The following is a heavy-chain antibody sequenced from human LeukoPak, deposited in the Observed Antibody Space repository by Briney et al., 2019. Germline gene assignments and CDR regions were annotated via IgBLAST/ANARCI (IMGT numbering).Heavy chain of an antibody. CDR2: IFYSGNT. CDR3: ARPAYGYSYGYFHY. CDR1: GGSISMSNYY. D-gene: IGHD5-18*01. J-gene: IGHJ4*01. V-gene: IGHV4-39*01. Sequence: SETLSLTCTVSGGSISMSNYYWGWIRQPPGKGLEWIGSIFYSGNTYSNPSLKSRVTISVDTSKDQFSLNLSSVTAADTAVYFCARPAYGYSYGYFHYWGHGTLVTVSS.